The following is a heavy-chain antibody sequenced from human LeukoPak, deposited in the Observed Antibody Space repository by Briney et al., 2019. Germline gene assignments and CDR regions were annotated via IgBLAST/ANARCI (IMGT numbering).Heavy chain of an antibody. Sequence: SETLSLTCTVSGDFISSSYWGWIRQHPGKGLECIGYVSSNEGTDYNPSLKGRVTILVDTSKNQFSLKLLSVTAADTAVYYCARVRSYYGSVTGKSYYFDYWGQGTLVTVSS. CDR1: GDFISSSY. D-gene: IGHD3-10*01. V-gene: IGHV4-59*01. J-gene: IGHJ4*02. CDR3: ARVRSYYGSVTGKSYYFDY. CDR2: VSSNEGT.